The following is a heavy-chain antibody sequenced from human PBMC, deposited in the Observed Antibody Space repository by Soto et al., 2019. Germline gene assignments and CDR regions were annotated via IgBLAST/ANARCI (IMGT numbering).Heavy chain of an antibody. CDR3: ARIQDDFLSGYYRYHHDGMAF. D-gene: IGHD3-3*01. CDR1: GFSLSNARMG. CDR2: IFSNDEK. Sequence: SGPTLVNPTQTLTLTCTASGFSLSNARMGVSWIRQPPGKALEWLAHIFSNDEKSYSTSLKSRLTISKDTSKSQVVLTMTNMDPVDTATYYCARIQDDFLSGYYRYHHDGMAFRGQGTSVTGSS. V-gene: IGHV2-26*01. J-gene: IGHJ6*02.